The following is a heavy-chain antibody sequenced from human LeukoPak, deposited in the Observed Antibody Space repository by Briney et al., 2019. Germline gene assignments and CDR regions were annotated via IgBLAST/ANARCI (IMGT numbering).Heavy chain of an antibody. D-gene: IGHD1-26*01. CDR3: ARPVGATAYYYYGMDV. Sequence: GGSLRLSCAASGFTFSSYSMNWVRQAPGKGLEWVSSISSSSTYIYYADSVKGRFTISRDNAKNSLYLQMNSLRAEDAAVYYCARPVGATAYYYYGMDVWGQGTTVTVSS. CDR1: GFTFSSYS. J-gene: IGHJ6*02. V-gene: IGHV3-21*01. CDR2: ISSSSTYI.